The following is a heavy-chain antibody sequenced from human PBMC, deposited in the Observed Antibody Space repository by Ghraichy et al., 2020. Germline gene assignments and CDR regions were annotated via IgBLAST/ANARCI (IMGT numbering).Heavy chain of an antibody. CDR3: AKGLSGGHSVSTIPRDFDDY. J-gene: IGHJ4*02. V-gene: IGHV3-30*18. CDR1: GFTFSSYG. CDR2: ISYDGSDK. D-gene: IGHD5-18*01. Sequence: GGSLRLSCAASGFTFSSYGMHWVRQAPGKGLEWVAIISYDGSDKYYADSVKGRFTISRDNSKNTLYLQMNSVRAEDTAVYYCAKGLSGGHSVSTIPRDFDDYWGQGTLVTVSS.